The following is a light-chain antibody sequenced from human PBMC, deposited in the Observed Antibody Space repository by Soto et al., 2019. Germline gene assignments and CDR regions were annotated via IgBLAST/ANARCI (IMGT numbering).Light chain of an antibody. CDR1: QDISNY. V-gene: IGKV1-33*01. J-gene: IGKJ3*01. CDR2: DAS. CDR3: QQYDTLPPFT. Sequence: DIQMTQSPSSLSASVGDRVTITCQASQDISNYLNWYQQKPGKAPKLLIYDASNLETGGPSRFRGSGSGTDFTFTISTLQPEDIATYYCQQYDTLPPFTFGPGTKVDIK.